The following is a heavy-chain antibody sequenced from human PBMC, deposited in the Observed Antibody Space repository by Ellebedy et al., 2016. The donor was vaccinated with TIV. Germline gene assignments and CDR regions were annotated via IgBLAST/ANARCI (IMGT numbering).Heavy chain of an antibody. Sequence: PGGSLRLSCVASGFSFSSEYMSWVRQAPGKGLEWVAKIKPDGTEKYYVDSVTGRITFSRDNAQNSVFLQMNNLRAEDTAVYYCVKETWFRMDFWGQGTLVTVSS. CDR3: VKETWFRMDF. D-gene: IGHD3-10*01. CDR2: IKPDGTEK. CDR1: GFSFSSEY. J-gene: IGHJ4*02. V-gene: IGHV3-7*03.